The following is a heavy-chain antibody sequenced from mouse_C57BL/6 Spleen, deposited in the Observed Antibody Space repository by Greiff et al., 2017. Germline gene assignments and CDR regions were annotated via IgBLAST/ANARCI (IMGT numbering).Heavy chain of an antibody. D-gene: IGHD2-4*01. V-gene: IGHV5-4*01. Sequence: EVQLQESGGGLVKPGGSLKLSCAASGFTFSSYAMSWVRQTPEKRLEWVATISDGGSYTYYPDNVKGRFTISRDNAKNNLYLQMSHLKSEDTAMYYCAREGDYDGAWFAYWGQGTLVTVSA. CDR3: AREGDYDGAWFAY. CDR1: GFTFSSYA. J-gene: IGHJ3*01. CDR2: ISDGGSYT.